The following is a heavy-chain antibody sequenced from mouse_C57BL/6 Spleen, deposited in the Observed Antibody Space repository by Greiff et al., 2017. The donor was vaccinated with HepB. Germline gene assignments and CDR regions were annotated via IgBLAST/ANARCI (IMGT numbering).Heavy chain of an antibody. CDR3: ARRGSAQALYAMDY. V-gene: IGHV1-39*01. J-gene: IGHJ4*01. CDR2: INPNYGTT. CDR1: GYSFTDYN. D-gene: IGHD3-2*02. Sequence: VHVKQSGPELVKPGASVKISCKASGYSFTDYNMNWVKQSNGKSLEWIGVINPNYGTTSYNQKFKGKATLTVDQSSSTAYMQLNSLTSEDSAVYYCARRGSAQALYAMDYWGQGTSVTVSS.